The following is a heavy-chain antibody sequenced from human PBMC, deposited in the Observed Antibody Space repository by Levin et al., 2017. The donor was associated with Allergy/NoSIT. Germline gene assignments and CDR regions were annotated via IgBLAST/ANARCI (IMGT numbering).Heavy chain of an antibody. CDR1: GFTFSDYY. Sequence: GGSLRLSCAASGFTFSDYYMSWIRQAPGKGLEWVSYISSSSSYTNYADSVKGRFTISRDNAKNSLYLQMNSLRAEDTAVYYCARGQGPYKGWDSSSWYVTGDYWGQGTLVTVSS. CDR3: ARGQGPYKGWDSSSWYVTGDY. V-gene: IGHV3-11*05. D-gene: IGHD6-13*01. CDR2: ISSSSSYT. J-gene: IGHJ4*02.